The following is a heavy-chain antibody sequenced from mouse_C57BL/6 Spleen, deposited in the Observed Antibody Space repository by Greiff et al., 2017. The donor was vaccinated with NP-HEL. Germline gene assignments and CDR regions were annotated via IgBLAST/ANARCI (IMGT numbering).Heavy chain of an antibody. CDR3: ARVYYGYDGGFAY. CDR2: INPGSGGT. D-gene: IGHD2-2*01. Sequence: QVHVKQSGAELVRPGTSVKVSCKASGYAFTNYLIEWVKQRPGQGLEWIGVINPGSGGTNDNEKFKGKATLTADKSSSTAYMQLSSLTSEDSAVYFCARVYYGYDGGFAYWGQGTLVTVSA. V-gene: IGHV1-54*01. CDR1: GYAFTNYL. J-gene: IGHJ3*01.